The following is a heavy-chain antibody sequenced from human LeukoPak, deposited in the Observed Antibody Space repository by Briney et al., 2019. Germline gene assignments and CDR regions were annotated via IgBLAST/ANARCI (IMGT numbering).Heavy chain of an antibody. CDR2: IKQDESEK. D-gene: IGHD3-22*01. J-gene: IGHJ5*02. CDR1: GFNFGAYW. CDR3: ARDSDYYDSSGYYNLWFDP. V-gene: IGHV3-7*01. Sequence: PGGSLRLSCASSGFNFGAYWMSWVRQAPGKGLEWVATIKQDESEKYYVDSVKGRFTISRDNAKNSLYLQMNSLRAEDTAVYYCARDSDYYDSSGYYNLWFDPWGQGTLVTVSS.